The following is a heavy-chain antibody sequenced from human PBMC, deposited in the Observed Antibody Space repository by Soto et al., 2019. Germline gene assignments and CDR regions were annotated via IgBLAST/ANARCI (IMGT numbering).Heavy chain of an antibody. V-gene: IGHV4-30-2*01. Sequence: SETLSLTCAVSGGSISSGGYSWSWIRQPPGKGLEWIGYIYHSGNTYYNPSLKSRVTISVDRSKDQFSLKLSSVTAADTAVYYCARIPSPWGQGTLVTVSS. CDR3: ARIPSP. CDR2: IYHSGNT. J-gene: IGHJ5*02. D-gene: IGHD2-21*01. CDR1: GGSISSGGYS.